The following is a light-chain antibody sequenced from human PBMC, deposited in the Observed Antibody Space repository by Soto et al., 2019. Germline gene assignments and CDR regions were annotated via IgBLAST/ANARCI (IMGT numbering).Light chain of an antibody. CDR2: RVF. Sequence: DVVMTQSPLSLPVTLGQPASISCRSSQGLVHSDGSTYLNWYHQRPGQPPRRLIYRVFDRDSGVPDRFSGSGSGTDFTLEISRVQAEDIGVYYCLQVTHWPHTFGQGTKLEIK. CDR1: QGLVHSDGSTY. V-gene: IGKV2-30*02. CDR3: LQVTHWPHT. J-gene: IGKJ2*01.